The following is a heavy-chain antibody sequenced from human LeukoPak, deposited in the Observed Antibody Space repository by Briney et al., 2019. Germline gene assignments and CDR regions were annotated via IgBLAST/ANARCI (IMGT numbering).Heavy chain of an antibody. Sequence: SETLSLTCSVSGGSISNYYWSWIRQPPGKGLEWIAYIHCSGNTNYNPSLKSRVTISDDTSKNQFSLKLASVTAADTAVYYCARVDDTSGYFYKFDYWGQGTLVTVSS. D-gene: IGHD3-22*01. CDR3: ARVDDTSGYFYKFDY. CDR1: GGSISNYY. J-gene: IGHJ4*02. V-gene: IGHV4-59*01. CDR2: IHCSGNT.